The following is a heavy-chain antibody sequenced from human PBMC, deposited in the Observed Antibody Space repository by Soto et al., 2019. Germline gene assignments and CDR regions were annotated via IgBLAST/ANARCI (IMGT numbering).Heavy chain of an antibody. CDR2: IHPSGDT. Sequence: SETLSLTCTVSGGSISTGGYYWNWIRQHPGKGLEWIGEIHPSGDTDYNPSLSNRVTISLDTSKSQFSLRLTSVTAAVTAVYFCSRGRDPHKGGRTWGQGTLVTVSS. CDR3: SRGRDPHKGGRT. D-gene: IGHD3-16*01. V-gene: IGHV4-31*03. J-gene: IGHJ5*02. CDR1: GGSISTGGYY.